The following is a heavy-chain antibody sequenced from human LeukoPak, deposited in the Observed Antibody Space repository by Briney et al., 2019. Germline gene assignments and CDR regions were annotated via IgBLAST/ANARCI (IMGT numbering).Heavy chain of an antibody. CDR2: IYYSGST. V-gene: IGHV4-59*01. Sequence: ASETLSLTCTVSGGSISSYYWSWIRQPPGKGLEWIGYIYYSGSTNYNPSLKSRVTISVDTSKNQFSLKLSSVTAADTAVYYCARVAGGQRGYSGYDHNYWGQGTLVTVSS. D-gene: IGHD5-12*01. J-gene: IGHJ4*02. CDR3: ARVAGGQRGYSGYDHNY. CDR1: GGSISSYY.